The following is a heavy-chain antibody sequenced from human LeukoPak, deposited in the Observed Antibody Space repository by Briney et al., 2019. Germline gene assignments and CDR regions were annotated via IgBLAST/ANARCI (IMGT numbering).Heavy chain of an antibody. V-gene: IGHV3-23*01. CDR3: AKAPVTSCRGAYCYPFDS. Sequence: RSGGSLRLSCAASGFTFSSYAMSWVRQTPGKGLEWVAATSSSDAGTYHADSVRGRFTISRDNSKNTLYLQMNSLRAEDAAVYFCAKAPVTSCRGAYCYPFDSWGQGTLVTVSS. D-gene: IGHD2-21*01. CDR2: TSSSDAGT. J-gene: IGHJ4*02. CDR1: GFTFSSYA.